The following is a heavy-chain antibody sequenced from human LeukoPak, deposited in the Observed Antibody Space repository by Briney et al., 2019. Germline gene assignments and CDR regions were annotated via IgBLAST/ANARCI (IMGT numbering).Heavy chain of an antibody. J-gene: IGHJ5*02. Sequence: SETLSLTCTVSGGSISSSSYYWGWIRQPPGKGLEWIGSIHYSGSTYYNPSLKSRVTISVDTSKNQFSLKLSSVTAADTAVYYCARDSSSFSFDPWGQGTLVTVSS. D-gene: IGHD6-6*01. CDR2: IHYSGST. CDR1: GGSISSSSYY. CDR3: ARDSSSFSFDP. V-gene: IGHV4-39*07.